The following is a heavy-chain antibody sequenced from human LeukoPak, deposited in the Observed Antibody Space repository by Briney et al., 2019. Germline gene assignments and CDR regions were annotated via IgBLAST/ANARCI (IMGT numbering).Heavy chain of an antibody. Sequence: ASVKVSCKASGYTFTSYYMHWVRQAPGQGLEWMGIISPSGGSTSYAQKFQGRVTMTRDTSTSTVYMELSSLRSEDTAVYYCARDLGDSSGYYCFDYWGQGTLVTVSS. J-gene: IGHJ4*02. D-gene: IGHD3-22*01. CDR2: ISPSGGST. V-gene: IGHV1-46*01. CDR3: ARDLGDSSGYYCFDY. CDR1: GYTFTSYY.